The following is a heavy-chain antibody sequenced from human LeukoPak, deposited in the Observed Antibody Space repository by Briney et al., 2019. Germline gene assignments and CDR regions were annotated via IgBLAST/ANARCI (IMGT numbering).Heavy chain of an antibody. Sequence: SETLSLTCAVYGGSFSGYYWSWIRQPPGKGLEWIGEINHSGSTNYNPSLKSRVTISVDTSKNQFSLKLSSVTAADTAVYYCARNRAAAIHYWGQGTLVTVSS. J-gene: IGHJ4*02. V-gene: IGHV4-34*01. CDR3: ARNRAAAIHY. CDR1: GGSFSGYY. D-gene: IGHD6-13*01. CDR2: INHSGST.